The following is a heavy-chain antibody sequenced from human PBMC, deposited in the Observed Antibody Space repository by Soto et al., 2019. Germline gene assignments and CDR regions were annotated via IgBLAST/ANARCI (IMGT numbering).Heavy chain of an antibody. Sequence: SVKVSCKASGGTFSSYAISWVRQAPGQGLEWMGGVIPIFGTANYAQKFQGRVTITADESTSTAYMELSSLRSEDTAVYYCARASHYYDSSGYYAGYWGQGTLVTVSS. CDR3: ARASHYYDSSGYYAGY. CDR1: GGTFSSYA. V-gene: IGHV1-69*13. J-gene: IGHJ4*02. D-gene: IGHD3-22*01. CDR2: VIPIFGTA.